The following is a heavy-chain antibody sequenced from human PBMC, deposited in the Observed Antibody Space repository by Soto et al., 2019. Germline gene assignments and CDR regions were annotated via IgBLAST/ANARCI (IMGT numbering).Heavy chain of an antibody. CDR3: ASSYGSGYRAFDY. V-gene: IGHV1-69*02. J-gene: IGHJ4*02. D-gene: IGHD3-10*01. CDR1: GETFTFYS. CDR2: INPILSMS. Sequence: QVQLVQSGAEVKRPGSSVKVSCKASGETFTFYSINWVRQAPGLGLEWMGRINPILSMSNYAQRFQRRVTMTADNSTSTAYMELSSLRSEDTAIYYCASSYGSGYRAFDYWCQGALVTVSS.